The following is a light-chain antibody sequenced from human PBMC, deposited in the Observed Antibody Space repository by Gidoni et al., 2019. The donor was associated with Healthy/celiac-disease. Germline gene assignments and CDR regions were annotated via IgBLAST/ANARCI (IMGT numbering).Light chain of an antibody. CDR3: AAWDDSLSGWV. CDR2: RNN. Sequence: QSVLTQPPSASGTPGQRLTISCSGSSSNIGSNYVYWYQQLPGTAPKLLIYRNNQRPSGVPDRFSGSTSGTSASLAISGLRSEDEADYYCAAWDDSLSGWVFGGGTKLTVL. V-gene: IGLV1-47*01. J-gene: IGLJ3*02. CDR1: SSNIGSNY.